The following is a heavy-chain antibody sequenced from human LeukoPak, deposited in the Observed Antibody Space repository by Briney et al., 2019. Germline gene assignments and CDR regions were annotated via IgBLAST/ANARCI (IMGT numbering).Heavy chain of an antibody. Sequence: SETLSLTCAVYGGSLSGYYWSWIRQPPGKGLEWIGEINHSGSTNYNPSLKSRVTISVDTSKNQFSLKLSSVTAADAAVYYCARFWSGVDYLDYWGQGTLVTVSS. CDR3: ARFWSGVDYLDY. D-gene: IGHD2-8*01. CDR1: GGSLSGYY. CDR2: INHSGST. V-gene: IGHV4-34*01. J-gene: IGHJ4*02.